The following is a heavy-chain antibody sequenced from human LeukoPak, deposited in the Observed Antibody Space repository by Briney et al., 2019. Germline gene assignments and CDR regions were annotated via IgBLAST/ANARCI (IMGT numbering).Heavy chain of an antibody. V-gene: IGHV3-21*01. CDR1: GCRLGNDS. D-gene: IGHD6-19*01. CDR3: ARGGRWLVLGYFDY. Sequence: PGGSLRHSCSVSGCRLGNDSRTWVRQAPGKGLELVSSINSSSSYIYYADSVKGRFTISRDNAKNSLYLQMNSLRADDTAVYYCARGGRWLVLGYFDYWGQGTLVTVSS. CDR2: INSSSSYI. J-gene: IGHJ4*02.